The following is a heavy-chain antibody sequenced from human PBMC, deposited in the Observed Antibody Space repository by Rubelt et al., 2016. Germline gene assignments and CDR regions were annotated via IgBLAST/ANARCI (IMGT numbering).Heavy chain of an antibody. CDR2: IPIFGTA. V-gene: IGHV1-69*01. J-gene: IGHJ6*02. Sequence: IPIFGTANYAQKFQGRVTITADESTSTAYMELSSLRSEDTAVYYCAREDNGMDVWGQGTTVTVSS. CDR3: AREDNGMDV. D-gene: IGHD2-15*01.